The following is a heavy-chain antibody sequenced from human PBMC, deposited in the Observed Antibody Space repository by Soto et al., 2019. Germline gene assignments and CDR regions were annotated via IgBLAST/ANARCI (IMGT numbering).Heavy chain of an antibody. CDR2: IYYSGST. Sequence: SETLSLTCTVSGGSISSSSYYWGWIRQPPGKGLEWIGSIYYSGSTYYNPSLKSRDTISVDTSQNQFSLKVTSVTAAATAVYYCARQDDDWGYGSYYFDYWGQGTLVTVSS. CDR1: GGSISSSSYY. CDR3: ARQDDDWGYGSYYFDY. V-gene: IGHV4-39*01. D-gene: IGHD7-27*01. J-gene: IGHJ4*02.